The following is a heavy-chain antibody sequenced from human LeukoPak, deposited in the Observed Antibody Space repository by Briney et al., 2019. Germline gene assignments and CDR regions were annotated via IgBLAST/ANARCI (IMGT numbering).Heavy chain of an antibody. D-gene: IGHD1-26*01. CDR1: GFTVSRNY. V-gene: IGHV3-66*01. Sequence: GGSLRLSCAASGFTVSRNYMSWVRQAPGKGLEWVSVIYSGGTTYYADSVKGRFIISRDTSKNTLYLQMNSLRVKDTAVYYCAREELELRGWFDPWGQGTLVTISS. J-gene: IGHJ5*02. CDR3: AREELELRGWFDP. CDR2: IYSGGTT.